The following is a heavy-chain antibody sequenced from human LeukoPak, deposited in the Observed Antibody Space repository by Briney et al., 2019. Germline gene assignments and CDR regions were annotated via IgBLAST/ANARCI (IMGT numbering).Heavy chain of an antibody. CDR3: ATLAVAGPFDY. Sequence: SETLSLTCTVSGGSISSYYWSWIRQPPGKGLEWIGYIYYSGSTNYNPSLKSRVTISVDTSKNQFSLKLSSVTAADTAVYYCATLAVAGPFDYWGQGTLVTVSS. D-gene: IGHD6-19*01. CDR1: GGSISSYY. CDR2: IYYSGST. V-gene: IGHV4-59*08. J-gene: IGHJ4*02.